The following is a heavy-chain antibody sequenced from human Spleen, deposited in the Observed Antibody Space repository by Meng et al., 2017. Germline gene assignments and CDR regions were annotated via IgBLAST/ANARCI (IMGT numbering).Heavy chain of an antibody. Sequence: GESLKISCSASGFTFSDHYMSRIRQAPGEGLEWVSYISSSGSTISYADSVKGRFTIYRDNAKNSLYLQMNSLRAEDTSVYYCARALGRIGRYYAFDIWGQGTMVTVSS. D-gene: IGHD1-26*01. CDR2: ISSSGSTI. CDR1: GFTFSDHY. CDR3: ARALGRIGRYYAFDI. V-gene: IGHV3-11*04. J-gene: IGHJ3*02.